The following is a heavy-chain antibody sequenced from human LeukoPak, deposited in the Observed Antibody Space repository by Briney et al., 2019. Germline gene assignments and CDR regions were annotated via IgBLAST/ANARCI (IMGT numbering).Heavy chain of an antibody. CDR1: GDSIGSYY. V-gene: IGHV4-59*08. Sequence: PSETLSLTCTVSGDSIGSYYWTWIRQPPGKGLEWIGYISYSGTTNYNPSLESRVAISRDTSKNQFSLMVISVTAADTAVYYCARFGAYQGGYWGQGTLVTVSS. J-gene: IGHJ4*02. D-gene: IGHD3-10*01. CDR3: ARFGAYQGGY. CDR2: ISYSGTT.